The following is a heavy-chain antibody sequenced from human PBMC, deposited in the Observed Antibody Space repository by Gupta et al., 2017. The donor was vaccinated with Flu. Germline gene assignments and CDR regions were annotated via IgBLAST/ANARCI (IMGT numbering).Heavy chain of an antibody. CDR2: INKDGSEK. CDR1: GYTFTNYW. Sequence: SCEASGYTFTNYWMSWVRQAPGKGLEWVANINKDGSEKYYVDSVKGRFTISRDNAKNSLYLQMNGLRAEDTAVYYCTREERCGQGTLVTVSS. V-gene: IGHV3-7*01. J-gene: IGHJ1*01. CDR3: TREER.